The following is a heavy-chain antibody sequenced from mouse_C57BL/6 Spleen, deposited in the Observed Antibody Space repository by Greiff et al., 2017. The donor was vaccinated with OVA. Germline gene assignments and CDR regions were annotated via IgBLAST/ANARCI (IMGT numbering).Heavy chain of an antibody. J-gene: IGHJ1*03. CDR3: ARALTTVVAPYFDV. V-gene: IGHV1-69*01. Sequence: QVQLQQPGAELVMPGASVKLSCKASGYTFTSYWMHWVKQRPGQGLEWIGEIDPSDSYTNYNQKFKGKSTLTVDKSSSTAYMQLSSLTSEDSAVYDCARALTTVVAPYFDVWGTGTTVTVSS. CDR2: IDPSDSYT. D-gene: IGHD1-1*01. CDR1: GYTFTSYW.